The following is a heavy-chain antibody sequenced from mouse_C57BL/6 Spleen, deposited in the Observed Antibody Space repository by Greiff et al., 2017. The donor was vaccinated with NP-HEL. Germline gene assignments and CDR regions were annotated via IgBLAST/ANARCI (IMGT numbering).Heavy chain of an antibody. CDR2: ISNGGGST. J-gene: IGHJ4*01. CDR3: ARRLIYYDYDYAMDY. D-gene: IGHD2-4*01. Sequence: EVKLVESGGGLVQPGGSLKLSCAASGFTFSDYYMYWVRQTPEKRLEWVAYISNGGGSTYYPDTVKGRFTISRDNAKNTLYLQMSRLKSEDTAMYYCARRLIYYDYDYAMDYWGQVTSVTVSS. CDR1: GFTFSDYY. V-gene: IGHV5-12*01.